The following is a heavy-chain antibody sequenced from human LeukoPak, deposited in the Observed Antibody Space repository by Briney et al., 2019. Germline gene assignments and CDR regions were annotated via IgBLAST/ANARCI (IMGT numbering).Heavy chain of an antibody. Sequence: PGGSLRLSCAASGFTFSVAAMTWVRQAPGKGLEWVSLIGASGESTYYADSVKGRFTISRDNSKNTLFLQMNSLRAEDTAVYYCAKVRYVGYYFDSWGQGALVTVSS. V-gene: IGHV3-23*01. J-gene: IGHJ4*02. D-gene: IGHD3-9*01. CDR1: GFTFSVAA. CDR3: AKVRYVGYYFDS. CDR2: IGASGEST.